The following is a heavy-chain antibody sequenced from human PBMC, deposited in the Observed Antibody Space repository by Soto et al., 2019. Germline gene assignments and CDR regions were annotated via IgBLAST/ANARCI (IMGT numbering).Heavy chain of an antibody. CDR2: ISYDGSNK. J-gene: IGHJ6*02. D-gene: IGHD2-2*01. CDR3: ARDKRGECSSTSCHAAGPYYYGMDV. CDR1: GFTFSSYA. V-gene: IGHV3-30-3*01. Sequence: GGSLRLSCAASGFTFSSYAMHWVRQAPGKGLEWVAVISYDGSNKYYADSVKGRFTISRDNSKNTLYLQMNSLRAEDTAVYYCARDKRGECSSTSCHAAGPYYYGMDVWGQGTTVTVSS.